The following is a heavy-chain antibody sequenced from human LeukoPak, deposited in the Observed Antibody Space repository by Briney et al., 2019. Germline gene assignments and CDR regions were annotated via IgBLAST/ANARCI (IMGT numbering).Heavy chain of an antibody. CDR2: ISGSGDNI. CDR1: GFTFSSYT. V-gene: IGHV3-23*01. J-gene: IGHJ5*02. D-gene: IGHD3-22*01. Sequence: QPGGSLRLSCAASGFTFSSYTMSWVRRAPGKGLEWVSGISGSGDNIYYADSVKGRFTISRDNSKNTLYLQMNSLRAEDTAIYYCAKGYRVMRVVGPQFDWFDPWGQGTLVTVSS. CDR3: AKGYRVMRVVGPQFDWFDP.